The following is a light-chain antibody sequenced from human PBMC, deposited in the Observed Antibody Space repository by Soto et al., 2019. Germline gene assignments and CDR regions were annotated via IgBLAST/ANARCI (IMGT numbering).Light chain of an antibody. Sequence: QSALTQPASVSGSPGQSFTISCTGTSSDVGDYKYVSWYQQHPDKAPKLIIFVNSNRPSGISNRFSASKSGNTASLTISGLQAEDEADYYCSSYTSSDTPYVFGTGTKLTVL. CDR2: VNS. CDR1: SSDVGDYKY. CDR3: SSYTSSDTPYV. V-gene: IGLV2-14*01. J-gene: IGLJ1*01.